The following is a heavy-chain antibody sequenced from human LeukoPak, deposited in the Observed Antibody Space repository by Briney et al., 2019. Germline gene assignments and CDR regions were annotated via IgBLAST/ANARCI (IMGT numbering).Heavy chain of an antibody. CDR3: SRVGIVVVPHFVI. CDR2: IRYEGSNK. CDR1: GFIFNIHG. V-gene: IGHV3-30*02. J-gene: IGHJ3*02. D-gene: IGHD3-22*01. Sequence: GGSLRLSCAASGFIFNIHGLHWVREAPGKGLEGVAFIRYEGSNKYYAEAVKRRLTISRDNSKNTLYLQMNSMRAQDRAVHFCSRVGIVVVPHFVISGQGTMVTVSS.